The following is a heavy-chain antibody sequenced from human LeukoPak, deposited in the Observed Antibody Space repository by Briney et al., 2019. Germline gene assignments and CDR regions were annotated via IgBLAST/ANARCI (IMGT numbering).Heavy chain of an antibody. CDR1: GFTFSHSA. V-gene: IGHV3-23*01. CDR3: AKDFTMVRGVVDY. J-gene: IGHJ4*02. Sequence: GGSLRLSCAASGFTFSHSAMSWVRQAPGKGLEWVSNISGGDISTYYADSVKGRFTISRDNSKNTLYLQMNSLRAEDTAVYYCAKDFTMVRGVVDYWGQGTLVTVSS. CDR2: ISGGDIST. D-gene: IGHD3-10*01.